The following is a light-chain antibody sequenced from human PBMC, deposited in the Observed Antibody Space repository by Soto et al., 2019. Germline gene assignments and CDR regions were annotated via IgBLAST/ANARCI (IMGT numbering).Light chain of an antibody. Sequence: DIQMTQSPSTLAASVGDRVAITCRASQSINSWLAWYRWAPGKAPKLLIYDASSLEGGVPSRFSGSGSGTEFTLTISSLQPDDFATYYCQQYNSYSRTFGQGTKVDIK. V-gene: IGKV1-5*01. CDR2: DAS. CDR1: QSINSW. J-gene: IGKJ1*01. CDR3: QQYNSYSRT.